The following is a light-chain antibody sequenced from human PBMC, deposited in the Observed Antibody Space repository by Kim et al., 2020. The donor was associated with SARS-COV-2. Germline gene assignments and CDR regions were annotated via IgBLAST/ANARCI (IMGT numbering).Light chain of an antibody. Sequence: WSPGERATLSCRASQTVSSSSLAWYQHKPGQAPRLLIYDASSRATGIPDRFSGSGSGTDFTLTISRLEPEDFAVYYCQQYGSSPRTFGQGTKLEI. CDR1: QTVSSSS. V-gene: IGKV3-20*01. J-gene: IGKJ2*01. CDR2: DAS. CDR3: QQYGSSPRT.